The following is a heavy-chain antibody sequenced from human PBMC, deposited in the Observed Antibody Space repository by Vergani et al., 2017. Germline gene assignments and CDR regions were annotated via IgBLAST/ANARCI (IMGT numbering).Heavy chain of an antibody. Sequence: QLQLQESGPGLVKPSETLSLTCTVSGGSISSSSYYWGWIRQPPGKGLEWIGSIYYSGSTYYNPALKIRVTISVDTSTNQFSLKLSSVTAAETAVYYCARQPYYDFWSGHTPFDYWGQGTLVTVSS. CDR1: GGSISSSSYY. D-gene: IGHD3-3*01. J-gene: IGHJ4*02. V-gene: IGHV4-39*01. CDR2: IYYSGST. CDR3: ARQPYYDFWSGHTPFDY.